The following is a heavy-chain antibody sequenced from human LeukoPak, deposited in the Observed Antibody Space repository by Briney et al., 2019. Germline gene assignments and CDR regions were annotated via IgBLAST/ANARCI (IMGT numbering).Heavy chain of an antibody. CDR1: GVSITTNDYY. V-gene: IGHV4-39*01. D-gene: IGHD2-2*01. J-gene: IGHJ3*02. CDR2: VYYSGST. CDR3: ARVSTWDVVPGALRVDYAFDI. Sequence: PSETLSLTCTVSGVSITTNDYYWGWIRQPPGKGLEWIGSVYYSGSTYYNPSLKSRVTISVDTSKNQFSLKLSSVTAADTAVYYCARVSTWDVVPGALRVDYAFDIWGQGTMVTVSS.